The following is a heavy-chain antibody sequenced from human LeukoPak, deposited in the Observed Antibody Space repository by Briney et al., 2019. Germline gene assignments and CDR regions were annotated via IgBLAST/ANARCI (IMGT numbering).Heavy chain of an antibody. D-gene: IGHD3-22*01. CDR1: GGSISSSSYY. V-gene: IGHV4-39*01. Sequence: SETLSLTCTVSGGSISSSSYYWGWIREPPGKRLEWIGSFYYRGSTYYNPSLKSRLTISVDTSKNQFSLKLTSVTAADTAVYYCARQGSLGTSGYNYWGQGTLVTVSS. CDR3: ARQGSLGTSGYNY. CDR2: FYYRGST. J-gene: IGHJ4*02.